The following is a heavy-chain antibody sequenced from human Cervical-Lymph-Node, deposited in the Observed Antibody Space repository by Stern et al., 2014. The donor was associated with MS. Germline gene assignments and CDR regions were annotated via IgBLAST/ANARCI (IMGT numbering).Heavy chain of an antibody. V-gene: IGHV5-51*01. J-gene: IGHJ4*02. CDR2: IYPGDSDT. CDR1: GYSFTSYW. Sequence: EVQLVESGAEVKKPGESLKISCKGSGYSFTSYWIGWVRQMPGKGLEWMGSIYPGDSDTRYSPSFQGQVTISADKSISTAYLQWSSLKASDTAMYYCARLNMHYDSSGYYYYFDYWGQGTLVTVSS. D-gene: IGHD3-22*01. CDR3: ARLNMHYDSSGYYYYFDY.